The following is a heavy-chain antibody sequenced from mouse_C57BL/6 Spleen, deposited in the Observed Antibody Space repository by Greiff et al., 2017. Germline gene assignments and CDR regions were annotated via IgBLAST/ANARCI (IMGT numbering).Heavy chain of an antibody. V-gene: IGHV1-59*01. CDR1: GYTFTSYW. CDR3: ASPSYPYAMDY. J-gene: IGHJ4*01. D-gene: IGHD6-5*01. Sequence: QVQLQQPGAELVRPGTSVKLSCKASGYTFTSYWMHWVKQRPGQGLEWIGVIDPSDSYTNYNQKFKGKATLTVDTSSSTAYMQLSSLTSEDSAVYYCASPSYPYAMDYWGQGTSVTVSS. CDR2: IDPSDSYT.